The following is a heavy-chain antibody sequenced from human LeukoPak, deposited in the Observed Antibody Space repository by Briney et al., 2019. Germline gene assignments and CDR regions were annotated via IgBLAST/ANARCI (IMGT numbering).Heavy chain of an antibody. D-gene: IGHD3-10*01. J-gene: IGHJ3*02. V-gene: IGHV3-30*04. CDR3: AREGVQATVDAFDI. CDR1: GFTLKIYP. Sequence: GGSLRLSCAASGFTLKIYPMHWVRQAPGKGLEWLSVISHDGSDKNNADSVKGRFIIPRDNSKNTTYLQLNSLRPEDTAMYYCAREGVQATVDAFDIWGLGTMVIVSS. CDR2: ISHDGSDK.